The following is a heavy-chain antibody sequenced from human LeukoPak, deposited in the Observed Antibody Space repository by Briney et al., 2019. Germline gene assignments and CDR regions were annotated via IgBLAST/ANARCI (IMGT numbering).Heavy chain of an antibody. CDR2: INYDGSST. J-gene: IGHJ3*02. CDR1: GFTFSNFW. CDR3: SRISSALYRDTFDI. Sequence: GGSLRLSCAASGFTFSNFWMHWVRQAPGKGLVWVSRINYDGSSTSYADSVKGRFTISRDNAKNTLYLQMNSLRAEDTAVYYCSRISSALYRDTFDIWGQGTMVTVSS. V-gene: IGHV3-74*01. D-gene: IGHD2-8*01.